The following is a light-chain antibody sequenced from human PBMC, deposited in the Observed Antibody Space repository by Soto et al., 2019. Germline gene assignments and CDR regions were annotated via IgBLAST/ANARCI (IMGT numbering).Light chain of an antibody. CDR1: SSNIGAGYD. V-gene: IGLV1-40*01. Sequence: QAVVTQPPSLSGAPGQRVTISRTGSSSNIGAGYDVHWYQQLPGTAPKLLIYGNSNRPSGVPDRFSGSKSGTSASLAITGLQAEDEADYYCQSYDSSLSGTVVFGGGTKLTVL. CDR3: QSYDSSLSGTVV. CDR2: GNS. J-gene: IGLJ2*01.